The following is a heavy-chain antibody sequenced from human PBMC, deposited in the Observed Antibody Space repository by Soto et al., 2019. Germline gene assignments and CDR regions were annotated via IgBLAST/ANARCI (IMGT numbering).Heavy chain of an antibody. CDR1: GFAVSANY. CDR3: ATRMTTAPY. V-gene: IGHV3-66*01. J-gene: IGHJ4*02. Sequence: EAHLVGSGGGLVQPGGSLRLSCAASGFAVSANYLSWVRQAPGKGLEWVSLIYSGADTDYADSVRGRFTISRDNSKNTLYLQMNSLKAEETAVYNCATRMTTAPYWGQGALVNVSS. CDR2: IYSGADT. D-gene: IGHD4-17*01.